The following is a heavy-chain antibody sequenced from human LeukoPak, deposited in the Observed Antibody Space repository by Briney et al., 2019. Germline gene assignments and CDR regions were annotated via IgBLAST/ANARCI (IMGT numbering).Heavy chain of an antibody. V-gene: IGHV3-7*01. CDR3: ARVKLNSGHWIFDY. CDR1: VFTLRGHC. J-gene: IGHJ4*02. CDR2: IKQDLSDK. Sequence: PGGSLRLSCAPSVFTLRGHCMSWVRQATGKGREWVANIKQDLSDKYYVDSVKGRFTIYRDNAKNSLYLQLNSLGAEETAFYYCARVKLNSGHWIFDYWGQGTLVTVSS. D-gene: IGHD2-2*03.